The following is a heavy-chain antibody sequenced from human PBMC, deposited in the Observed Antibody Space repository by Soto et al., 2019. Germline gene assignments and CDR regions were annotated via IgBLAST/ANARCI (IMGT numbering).Heavy chain of an antibody. CDR1: GGTFSNYA. D-gene: IGHD5-18*01. V-gene: IGHV1-69*12. J-gene: IGHJ5*02. Sequence: QVQLVQSGAEVKKPGSSVKVSCKASGGTFSNYAVSWVRQAPGQGLEWMGGIIPIFGTANYAQKFQGRVTITADESTSTAYVVLSSLRSDDTAVYYCAIERGGYSYGSPWFDPWGQGTVVTVSS. CDR3: AIERGGYSYGSPWFDP. CDR2: IIPIFGTA.